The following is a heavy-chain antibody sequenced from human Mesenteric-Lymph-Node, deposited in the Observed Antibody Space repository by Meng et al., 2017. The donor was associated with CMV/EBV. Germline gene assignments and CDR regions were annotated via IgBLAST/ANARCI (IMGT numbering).Heavy chain of an antibody. Sequence: SETLSLTCTVSGGSISSYYWSWIRQPPGKGLEWIGSIYHSGSTYYNPSLKSRVTISVDTSKNQFSLKLSSVTAADTAVYYCAREGNIAAAGPYFDYWGQGTLVTVSS. D-gene: IGHD6-13*01. V-gene: IGHV4-38-2*02. CDR3: AREGNIAAAGPYFDY. J-gene: IGHJ4*02. CDR2: IYHSGST. CDR1: GGSISSYY.